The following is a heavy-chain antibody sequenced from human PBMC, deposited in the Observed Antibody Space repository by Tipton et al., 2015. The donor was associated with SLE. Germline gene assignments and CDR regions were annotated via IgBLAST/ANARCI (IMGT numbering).Heavy chain of an antibody. CDR3: ARDQAVAGSYYFDY. CDR1: GGSISSSSYY. V-gene: IGHV4-39*07. CDR2: IYYSGST. J-gene: IGHJ4*02. Sequence: TLSLTCTVSGGSISSSSYYWGWLRHPPGKGLEWIGSIYYSGSTYYNPSLKSRVTISVDTSKNQFSLKLSSVTAADTAVYYCARDQAVAGSYYFDYWGQGTLVTVSS. D-gene: IGHD6-19*01.